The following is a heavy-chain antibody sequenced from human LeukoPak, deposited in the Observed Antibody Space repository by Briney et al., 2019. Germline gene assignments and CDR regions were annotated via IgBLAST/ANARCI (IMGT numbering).Heavy chain of an antibody. CDR3: ARGDSSSWSPPFDY. V-gene: IGHV4-39*07. D-gene: IGHD6-13*01. Sequence: PSETLSLTCTVSGGSISSSSYYWGWIRQPPGKGLEWIGSIYYSGSTYYNPSLKSRVTISVDTSKNQFSLKLSSVTAADTAVYYCARGDSSSWSPPFDYWGQGTLVTVSS. CDR2: IYYSGST. CDR1: GGSISSSSYY. J-gene: IGHJ4*02.